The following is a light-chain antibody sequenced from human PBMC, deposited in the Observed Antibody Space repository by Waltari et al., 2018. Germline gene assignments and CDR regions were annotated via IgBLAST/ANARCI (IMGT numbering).Light chain of an antibody. CDR3: QKFNSAPLT. Sequence: DIQMTQSPSSLSASVGDRVTITCRASQGIDNYLAWYQQKPGKVPKLLIFPASTLQSGVPSRFSGSGSGTDFTLTISSLQPEDVAIYDCQKFNSAPLTFGGGTKVEIK. J-gene: IGKJ4*01. V-gene: IGKV1-27*01. CDR2: PAS. CDR1: QGIDNY.